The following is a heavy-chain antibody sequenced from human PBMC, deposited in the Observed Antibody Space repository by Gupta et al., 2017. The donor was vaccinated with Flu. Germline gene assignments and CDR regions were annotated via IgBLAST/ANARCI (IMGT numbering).Heavy chain of an antibody. Sequence: QVHLVESGGGVVQPGGSLKLSCTASGFTLSSYAMHWVRQAPGKGLEWGAMISYHGTAEYYLDSVKGRFSVSRDTSNNTVYLQMHSLRAEDTAVYYCAKDMFGNGWHNWFDPWGQGTLVTVSS. J-gene: IGHJ5*02. V-gene: IGHV3-30*18. D-gene: IGHD6-19*01. CDR1: GFTLSSYA. CDR3: AKDMFGNGWHNWFDP. CDR2: ISYHGTAE.